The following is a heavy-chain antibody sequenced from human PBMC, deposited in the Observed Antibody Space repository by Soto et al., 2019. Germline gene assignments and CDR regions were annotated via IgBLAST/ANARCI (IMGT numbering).Heavy chain of an antibody. D-gene: IGHD3-22*01. CDR2: TYYRSKWYN. V-gene: IGHV6-1*01. CDR3: ARENTGDYDSSGYYYFYFDY. CDR1: GDSVSSNSAA. J-gene: IGHJ4*02. Sequence: PSQTLSLTCAISGDSVSSNSAAWNWIRQSPSRGLEWLGRTYYRSKWYNDYAVSVKSRITINPDTSKNQFSLQLNSVTPEDTAVYYCARENTGDYDSSGYYYFYFDYWGQGTLVTVSS.